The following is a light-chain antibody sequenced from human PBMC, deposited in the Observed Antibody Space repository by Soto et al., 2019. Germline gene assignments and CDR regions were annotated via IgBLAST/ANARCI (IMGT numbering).Light chain of an antibody. CDR3: KQYKEWPPFT. CDR2: GAS. CDR1: QSVSSSY. Sequence: EIVLTQSPGTLSLSPGERATLSCRASQSVSSSYLVWHQQRPGQAPSLLILGASTRATGVPARFSGSGSGTEFTLSISSLQSEDFAVYYCKQYKEWPPFTFGQGTRLEIK. V-gene: IGKV3-15*01. J-gene: IGKJ5*01.